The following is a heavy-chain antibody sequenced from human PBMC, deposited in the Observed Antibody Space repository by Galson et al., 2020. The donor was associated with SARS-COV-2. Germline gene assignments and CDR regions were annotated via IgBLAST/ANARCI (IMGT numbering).Heavy chain of an antibody. Sequence: KMSGTTLVKPTQTITLTCTLSGFSPSTTSVAVGWIRQPTRKGSAWLALLFWDNEKRYSPSLKSRLTITKDTSKNQVVLTMTNMDPVDTATYYCARYRLTHFDFWGQGTPVTVSS. V-gene: IGHV2-5*02. D-gene: IGHD5-18*01. CDR3: ARYRLTHFDF. J-gene: IGHJ4*02. CDR2: LFWDNEK. CDR1: GFSPSTTSVA.